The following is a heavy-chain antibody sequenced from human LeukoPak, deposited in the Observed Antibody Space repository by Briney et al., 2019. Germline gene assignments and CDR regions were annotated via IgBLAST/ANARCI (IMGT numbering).Heavy chain of an antibody. CDR2: IYYSGST. Sequence: SETLSLTCTVSGGSNSSYYWSWIRQPPGKGLEWIGYIYYSGSTNYNPSLKSRVAISIDTSRNQLSLKLSSMTAADTAVYYCARGSTRADDYWGQGILVTVSS. CDR3: ARGSTRADDY. V-gene: IGHV4-59*01. J-gene: IGHJ4*02. CDR1: GGSNSSYY. D-gene: IGHD2/OR15-2a*01.